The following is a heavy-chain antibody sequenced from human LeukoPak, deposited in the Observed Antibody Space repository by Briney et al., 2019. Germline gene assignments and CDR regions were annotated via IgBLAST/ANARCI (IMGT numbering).Heavy chain of an antibody. V-gene: IGHV3-11*01. J-gene: IGHJ6*02. Sequence: PGGSLRLSCAASGFTFSDYYMSWIRQAPGKGLEWVSYISSSGSTIYYADSVKGRFTISRDNAKNSLYLQMNSLRADDTAVYYCARDSGLTAMGYYYYGMDVWGQGTTVTVSS. CDR3: ARDSGLTAMGYYYYGMDV. CDR2: ISSSGSTI. CDR1: GFTFSDYY. D-gene: IGHD5-18*01.